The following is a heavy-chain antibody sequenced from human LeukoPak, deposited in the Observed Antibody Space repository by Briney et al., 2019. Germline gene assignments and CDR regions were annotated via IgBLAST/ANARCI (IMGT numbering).Heavy chain of an antibody. V-gene: IGHV4-38-2*02. Sequence: LETLSLTCTVSGYSISSGYYWGWIRQPPGKGLEWIGEINHSGSTNYNPSLKSRVTISVDTSKNQFSLKLSSVTAADTAVYYCARGRALFDWGQGTLVTVSS. CDR2: INHSGST. D-gene: IGHD2-21*01. J-gene: IGHJ4*02. CDR1: GYSISSGYY. CDR3: ARGRALFD.